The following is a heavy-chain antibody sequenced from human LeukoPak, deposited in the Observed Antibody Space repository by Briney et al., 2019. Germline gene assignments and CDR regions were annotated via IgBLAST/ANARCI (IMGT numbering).Heavy chain of an antibody. CDR2: ISSSSRYI. J-gene: IGHJ6*02. CDR1: GFTFSSYS. CDR3: ARDANIVVVPAASSYYYGMDV. V-gene: IGHV3-21*01. D-gene: IGHD2-2*01. Sequence: GGSLRLSCAASGFTFSSYSMNWVRQAPGKGLEWVSSISSSSRYIYYAESVKGRFTISRDNAKNSLYMQMNSLRAEDTAVYYCARDANIVVVPAASSYYYGMDVWGQGTTVTVSS.